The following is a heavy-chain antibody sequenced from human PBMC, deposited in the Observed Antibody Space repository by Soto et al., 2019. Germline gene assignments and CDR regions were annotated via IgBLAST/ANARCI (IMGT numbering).Heavy chain of an antibody. D-gene: IGHD3-10*01. CDR3: AKDYIGYYYYGMDV. V-gene: IGHV3-30*18. Sequence: GGSLRLSCAASGFTFSSYGMHWVRQAPGKGLEWVAVISYDGSNKYYADSVKGRFTISRDNSKNTLYLQMNSLRAEDTAVYYCAKDYIGYYYYGMDVWGQGTTVTVSS. J-gene: IGHJ6*02. CDR1: GFTFSSYG. CDR2: ISYDGSNK.